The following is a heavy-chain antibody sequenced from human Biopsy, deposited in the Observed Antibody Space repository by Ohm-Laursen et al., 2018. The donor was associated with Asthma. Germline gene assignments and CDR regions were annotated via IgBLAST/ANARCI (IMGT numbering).Heavy chain of an antibody. CDR1: GGTFSNFA. Sequence: ESSVKVSCKAPGGTFSNFAISWVRQAPGQGLEWLGGIMTVFGTANYAQKFQGRVTITEDTSTDTAYMELSSLSSDDTAVYYCASDFPKDYVRYNFQFWGQGTLVTVSS. CDR2: IMTVFGTA. D-gene: IGHD4-17*01. V-gene: IGHV1-69*06. J-gene: IGHJ4*02. CDR3: ASDFPKDYVRYNFQF.